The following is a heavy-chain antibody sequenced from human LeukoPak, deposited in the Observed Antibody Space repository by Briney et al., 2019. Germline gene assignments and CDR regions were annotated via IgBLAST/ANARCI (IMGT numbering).Heavy chain of an antibody. CDR1: GGSFSGYY. D-gene: IGHD3-10*01. CDR2: INHSGST. V-gene: IGHV4-34*01. J-gene: IGHJ6*04. CDR3: ARWMVRGVTNYYYYGMDV. Sequence: PSETLSLTCAVYGGSFSGYYWSWIGQPPGKGLEWIGEINHSGSTNYNPSLKSRVTISVDTSKNQFSLKLSSGTAADTAVYYCARWMVRGVTNYYYYGMDVWGKGTTVTVSS.